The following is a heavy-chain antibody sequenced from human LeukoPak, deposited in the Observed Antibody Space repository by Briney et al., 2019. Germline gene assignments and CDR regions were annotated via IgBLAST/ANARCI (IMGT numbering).Heavy chain of an antibody. Sequence: GGSLRLSCAASGFTFSDYYMSWIRQAPGKGLEWASYISSSSRYTNFADSVKGRFTISRDNAKNSLYLQMKSLRAEDTAVYYCARAISSSYPAAFDIWGQGTMVTVSS. CDR3: ARAISSSYPAAFDI. J-gene: IGHJ3*02. V-gene: IGHV3-11*05. D-gene: IGHD6-13*01. CDR2: ISSSSRYT. CDR1: GFTFSDYY.